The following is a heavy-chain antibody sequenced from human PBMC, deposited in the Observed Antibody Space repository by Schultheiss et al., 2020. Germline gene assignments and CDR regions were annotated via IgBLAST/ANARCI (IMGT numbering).Heavy chain of an antibody. D-gene: IGHD6-19*01. J-gene: IGHJ4*02. CDR3: ARDHGWTGFDY. CDR2: IIPILGIA. CDR1: GYTFTSYG. Sequence: SVKVSCKASGYTFTSYGISWVRQAPGQGLEWMGRIIPILGIANYAQKFQGRVTITADKSTSTAYMELSSLRSEDTAVYYCARDHGWTGFDYWGQGTLFTVSS. V-gene: IGHV1-69*04.